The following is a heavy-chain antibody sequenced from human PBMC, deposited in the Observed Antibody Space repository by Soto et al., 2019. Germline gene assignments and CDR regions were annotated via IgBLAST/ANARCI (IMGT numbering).Heavy chain of an antibody. D-gene: IGHD6-13*01. CDR2: IYWNDDK. CDR3: AHSPATLKQQLVSFDY. CDR1: GFSLSTSGVG. V-gene: IGHV2-5*01. J-gene: IGHJ4*02. Sequence: SGPTLVNPTQTLTPTCTFSGFSLSTSGVGVGWIRQPPGKALEWLALIYWNDDKRYSPSLKSRLTITKDTSKNQVVLTMTNMDPVDTATYYCAHSPATLKQQLVSFDYWGQGTLVTVSS.